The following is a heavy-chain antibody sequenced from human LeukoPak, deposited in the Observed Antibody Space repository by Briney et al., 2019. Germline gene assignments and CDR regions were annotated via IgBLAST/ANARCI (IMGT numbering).Heavy chain of an antibody. CDR2: ISSSSSTI. D-gene: IGHD2-21*01. CDR1: GFPFSSYS. J-gene: IGHJ4*02. Sequence: GGSLRLSCAASGFPFSSYSMNWLRQAPRKGLEWVAYISSSSSTIYYADSVKGRFTICRDNAKNSLYLQMNTLRAEDTAVYDCARAGIVVVIAHFDYGGEGTVVSVSS. CDR3: ARAGIVVVIAHFDY. V-gene: IGHV3-48*01.